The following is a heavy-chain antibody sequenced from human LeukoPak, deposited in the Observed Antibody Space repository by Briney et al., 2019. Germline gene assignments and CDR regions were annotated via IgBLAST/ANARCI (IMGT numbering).Heavy chain of an antibody. V-gene: IGHV4-39*07. CDR1: GGSISSSSYY. CDR2: IYYSGST. J-gene: IGHJ4*02. CDR3: ARGLYGGQSFDY. Sequence: SETLSLTCTVSGGSISSSSYYWGWIRQPPGKGLEWIGSIYYSGSTYYNPSLKSRVTISVDTSKNQFSLKLSSVTAADTAVYYCARGLYGGQSFDYWGQGTLVTVSS. D-gene: IGHD4-23*01.